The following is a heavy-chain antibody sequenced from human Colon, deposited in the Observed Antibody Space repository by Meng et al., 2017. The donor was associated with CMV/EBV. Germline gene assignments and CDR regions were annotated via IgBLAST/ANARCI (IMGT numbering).Heavy chain of an antibody. CDR2: IIPIFGTA. CDR1: GGTFSSYA. J-gene: IGHJ4*02. CDR3: ARDIDSAEGY. Sequence: QVRVVQAGAEVEKPGSPVKVSCKASGGTFSSYAISWVRQAPGQGLEWMGGIIPIFGTANYAQKFQGRVTITADESTSTAYMELSSLRSEDTAVYYCARDIDSAEGYWGQGTLVTVSS. V-gene: IGHV1-69*01. D-gene: IGHD1-26*01.